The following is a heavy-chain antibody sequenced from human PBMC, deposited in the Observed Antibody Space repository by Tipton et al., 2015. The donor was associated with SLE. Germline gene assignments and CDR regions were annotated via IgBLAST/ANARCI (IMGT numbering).Heavy chain of an antibody. CDR1: GGSFSGYY. Sequence: TLSLTCALSGGSFSGYYWSWIRQPPGKGLEWIGEINRSGSTNYNPSLKSRVTISVDTSKNQFSLKLSSVTAADTAVYYCASAYSSGWFDYWGQGTLVTVSS. V-gene: IGHV4-34*01. CDR2: INRSGST. CDR3: ASAYSSGWFDY. D-gene: IGHD6-19*01. J-gene: IGHJ4*02.